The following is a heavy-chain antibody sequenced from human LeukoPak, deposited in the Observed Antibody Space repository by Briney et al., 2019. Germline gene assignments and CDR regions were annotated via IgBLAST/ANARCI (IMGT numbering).Heavy chain of an antibody. CDR2: IYYSGST. D-gene: IGHD3-10*01. Sequence: KPSETLSLTCTVSGGSISSSSYYWGWIRQPSGKGLEWIGSIYYSGSTYYNPSLKSRVTISVDTSKNQFSLKLSSVTAADTAVYYCASGAVTMVRGVINYYYYGMDVWGQGTTVTVSS. CDR1: GGSISSSSYY. V-gene: IGHV4-39*01. CDR3: ASGAVTMVRGVINYYYYGMDV. J-gene: IGHJ6*02.